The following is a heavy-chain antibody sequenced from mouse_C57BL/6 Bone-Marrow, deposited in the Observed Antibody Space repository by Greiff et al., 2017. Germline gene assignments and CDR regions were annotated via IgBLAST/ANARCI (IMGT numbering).Heavy chain of an antibody. D-gene: IGHD1-2*01. CDR2: ISSGGSYT. CDR1: GFTFSSYG. Sequence: EVQGVESGGDLVKPGGSLKLSCAASGFTFSSYGMSWVRQTPDKRLEWVATISSGGSYTYYPDSVKGRFTISRDNAKNTLYLQMSSLKSEDTAMYYCAGYSRRDWYFDVCGTGTTVTVSS. V-gene: IGHV5-6*01. CDR3: AGYSRRDWYFDV. J-gene: IGHJ1*03.